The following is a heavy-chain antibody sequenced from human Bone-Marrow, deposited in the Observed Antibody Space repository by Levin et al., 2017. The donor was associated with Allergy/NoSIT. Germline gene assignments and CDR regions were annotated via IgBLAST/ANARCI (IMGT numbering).Heavy chain of an antibody. D-gene: IGHD6-19*01. Sequence: GGSLRLSCAASGFNFDEYTMHWVRQAPGKGLEWVSLISWDGGSTLYAESVKGRFTISRDNSKNSLYVQMNNLRPEDTALYYCAKDLEITGISVAGPFDYWGQGTLVTVSS. J-gene: IGHJ4*02. CDR1: GFNFDEYT. CDR2: ISWDGGST. V-gene: IGHV3-43*01. CDR3: AKDLEITGISVAGPFDY.